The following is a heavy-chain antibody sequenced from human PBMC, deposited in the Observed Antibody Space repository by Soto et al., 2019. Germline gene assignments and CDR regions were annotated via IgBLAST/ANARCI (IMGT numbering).Heavy chain of an antibody. CDR2: INPNSGIA. V-gene: IGHV1-8*01. CDR3: AKGQLDIVVHTWFDP. D-gene: IGHD2-21*01. J-gene: IGHJ5*02. CDR1: GYTFTSFD. Sequence: QVQLVQSGAEVKKPGASVKVSCKASGYTFTSFDINWVRQATGQGLEWMAWINPNSGIAGYAQKFQGRVTVTRNTSLSTAYMELSGLTSEDTAVYYCAKGQLDIVVHTWFDPWGQGTPFTVSS.